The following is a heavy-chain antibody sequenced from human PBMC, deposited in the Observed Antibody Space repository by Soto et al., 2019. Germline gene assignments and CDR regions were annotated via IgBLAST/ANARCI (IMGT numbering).Heavy chain of an antibody. V-gene: IGHV4-39*01. CDR2: VYYRGRS. J-gene: IGHJ4*02. CDR1: GWNVNHRRCY. D-gene: IGHD4-4*01. CDR3: VSQRTTVITQAYFDY. Sequence: SEPQHHHYPVSGWNVNHRRCYWVCIHKSRGKGLEWIGSVYYRGRSYSKSSVKSRVTISVDTSKNQFSLNLNSVTASDTAVYFCVSQRTTVITQAYFDYRGPVVLLTVSA.